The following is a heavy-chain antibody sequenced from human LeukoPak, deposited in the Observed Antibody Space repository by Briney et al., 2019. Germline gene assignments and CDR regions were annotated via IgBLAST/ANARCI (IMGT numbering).Heavy chain of an antibody. V-gene: IGHV3-30*04. Sequence: GGSLRLSCAASGFTFSSYAMHWVRQAPGKGLEWVAVISYDGSNKYYADSVKGRFTISRDNSKNTLYLQMNSLRAEDTAVYYCAPLGCEDWGQGTLVTVSS. CDR3: APLGCED. CDR2: ISYDGSNK. CDR1: GFTFSSYA. J-gene: IGHJ4*02. D-gene: IGHD2-21*01.